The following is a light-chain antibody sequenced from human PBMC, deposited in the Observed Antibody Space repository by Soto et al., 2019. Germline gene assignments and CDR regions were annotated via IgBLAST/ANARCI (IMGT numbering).Light chain of an antibody. V-gene: IGLV1-44*01. CDR3: AAWDDSLNAGV. CDR2: SNN. J-gene: IGLJ3*02. CDR1: SSNIGSNT. Sequence: QSVLTQPPSASGTPGQRVTISCSGSSSNIGSNTVNWYQQLPGTAPKLLIYSNNQRPSGVPDRFSDSKSGTSASLAISGLQSEDEADYYCAAWDDSLNAGVFGGGTKLTVL.